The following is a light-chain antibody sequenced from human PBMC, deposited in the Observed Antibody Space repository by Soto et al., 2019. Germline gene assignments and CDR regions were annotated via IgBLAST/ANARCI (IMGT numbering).Light chain of an antibody. V-gene: IGKV3-20*01. CDR1: QSVNSGY. Sequence: EVVLTQSPGTLSLSPGERAILSCRASQSVNSGYLAWYQQKPGQAPRLLIYGTSIRAAGIPDRFSGSGSGTDFTPPITRLEPEVFAFYSCQQYLAPPPWTFAKGTKVE. J-gene: IGKJ1*01. CDR2: GTS. CDR3: QQYLAPPPWT.